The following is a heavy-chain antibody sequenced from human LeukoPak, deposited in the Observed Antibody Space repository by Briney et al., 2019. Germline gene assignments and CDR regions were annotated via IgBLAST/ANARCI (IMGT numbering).Heavy chain of an antibody. CDR3: ARYDFLYYFDY. Sequence: GGSLRLSCAASGFTFSDYYMSWIRQAPGKGLEWVSYISSSGSTIYYADSVKGRFTISRDNAKNSLYLQMNSLRAEDTAVYYRARYDFLYYFDYWGQGTLVTVSS. V-gene: IGHV3-11*01. J-gene: IGHJ4*02. CDR2: ISSSGSTI. D-gene: IGHD3-3*01. CDR1: GFTFSDYY.